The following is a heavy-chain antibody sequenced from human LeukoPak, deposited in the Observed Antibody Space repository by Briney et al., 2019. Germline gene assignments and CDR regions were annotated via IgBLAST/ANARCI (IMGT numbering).Heavy chain of an antibody. J-gene: IGHJ6*02. CDR2: IHHSGST. CDR1: GGSTSVYY. CDR3: ARSVVVVPAARRYYYYGMDV. Sequence: SETLSLTCTVSGGSTSVYYWSWIRHPPGKGLEWIGEIHHSGSTNYNPSLKSRVTISVDTSKNQFSLKLSSVTAADTAVYYCARSVVVVPAARRYYYYGMDVWGQGTTVTVSS. D-gene: IGHD2-2*01. V-gene: IGHV4-34*01.